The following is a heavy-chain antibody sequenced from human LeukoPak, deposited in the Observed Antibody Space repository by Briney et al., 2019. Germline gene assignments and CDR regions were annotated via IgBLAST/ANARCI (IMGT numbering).Heavy chain of an antibody. Sequence: ASVKVSCKGSGYTFTNYGFSWARQAPGQGLEWMGWISTYSGNTNYAQQLQGRVAMTSDTSTSTVYMELRSLRSDDTAVYYCARGYCRRTSCHEPPLYGMDVWGQGTTVTVS. CDR3: ARGYCRRTSCHEPPLYGMDV. V-gene: IGHV1-18*04. J-gene: IGHJ6*02. D-gene: IGHD2-2*01. CDR1: GYTFTNYG. CDR2: ISTYSGNT.